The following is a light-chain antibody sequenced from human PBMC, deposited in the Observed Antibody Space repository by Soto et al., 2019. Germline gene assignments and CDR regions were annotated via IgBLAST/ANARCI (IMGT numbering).Light chain of an antibody. CDR1: QSVSSY. V-gene: IGKV3-11*01. CDR2: DAS. Sequence: EIVLTQSPATLSLSPGERATLSCSASQSVSSYLAWYQQKPGQAPRLLIYDASNRATGIPARFSGSGSETDFTITISSLEPEDFAVYYCQQRSNWPTFGQGTKVEIK. CDR3: QQRSNWPT. J-gene: IGKJ1*01.